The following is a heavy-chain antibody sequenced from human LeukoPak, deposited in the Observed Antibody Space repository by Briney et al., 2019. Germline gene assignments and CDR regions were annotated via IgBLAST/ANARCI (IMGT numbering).Heavy chain of an antibody. J-gene: IGHJ4*02. Sequence: GGSLRLSCAASGFTFSSYWMNWVRQVPGKGLEWVANIKQDGSEKNYVDSVKGRFTISRDSAKNSLYLQMNSLRDEDTAVYYCARDFVNSGYYFDYWGQGTLVTVSS. CDR3: ARDFVNSGYYFDY. D-gene: IGHD3-22*01. V-gene: IGHV3-7*01. CDR2: IKQDGSEK. CDR1: GFTFSSYW.